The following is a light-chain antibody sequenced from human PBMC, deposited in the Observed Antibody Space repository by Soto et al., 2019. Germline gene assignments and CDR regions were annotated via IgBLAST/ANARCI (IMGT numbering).Light chain of an antibody. CDR3: QQYNDWPPT. V-gene: IGKV3-15*01. CDR1: QSVGSD. CDR2: GAS. J-gene: IGKJ1*01. Sequence: EIVMTQSPATLSVSPGARATLSCRASQSVGSDLVWYRQKPGQAPRLLIYGASTRATGIPARFSGTGSGTEFTLSIGSLQSEDFAVYYCQQYNDWPPTFGEGTKVDIK.